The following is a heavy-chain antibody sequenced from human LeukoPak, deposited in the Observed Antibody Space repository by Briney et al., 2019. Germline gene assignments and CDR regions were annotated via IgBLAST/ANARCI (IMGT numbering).Heavy chain of an antibody. V-gene: IGHV1-18*01. D-gene: IGHD3-9*01. Sequence: ASVKVSCKASGYTFSSYGISWVRQAPGQGIEWMGWISANNGITNYAQKFQGRVTMTTDTPTSTAYMELRSLRSDDTAVYYCARTGSTYYYYYGMDVWGQGTTVTVSS. CDR1: GYTFSSYG. J-gene: IGHJ6*02. CDR2: ISANNGIT. CDR3: ARTGSTYYYYYGMDV.